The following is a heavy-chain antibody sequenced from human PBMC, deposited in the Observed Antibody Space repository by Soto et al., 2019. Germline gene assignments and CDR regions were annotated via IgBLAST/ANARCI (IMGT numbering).Heavy chain of an antibody. CDR3: ARTTVVTPNDFDY. V-gene: IGHV1-69*13. CDR1: GGTFSSYA. CDR2: IIPIFGTA. D-gene: IGHD2-15*01. J-gene: IGHJ4*02. Sequence: VASVKVSCKASGGTFSSYAISWVRQAPGQGLEWMGGIIPIFGTANYAQKFQGRVTITADESTSTAYMELSSLRSEDTAVYYCARTTVVTPNDFDYWGQGTLVTVSS.